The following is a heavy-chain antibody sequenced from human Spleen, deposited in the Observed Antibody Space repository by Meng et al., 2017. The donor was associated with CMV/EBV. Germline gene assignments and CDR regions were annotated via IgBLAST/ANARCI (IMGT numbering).Heavy chain of an antibody. CDR1: GGSISSYY. CDR3: ARIEVLRVLEWSLGGGEWFDP. V-gene: IGHV4-59*01. Sequence: GSLRLSCTVSGGSISSYYWSWIRQPPGKGLEWIGYIYYSGSTTYNPSLKSRVTISVDTSKNQFSLKLSSVTAADAAVYYCARIEVLRVLEWSLGGGEWFDPWGQGTLVTVSS. J-gene: IGHJ5*02. CDR2: IYYSGST. D-gene: IGHD3-3*01.